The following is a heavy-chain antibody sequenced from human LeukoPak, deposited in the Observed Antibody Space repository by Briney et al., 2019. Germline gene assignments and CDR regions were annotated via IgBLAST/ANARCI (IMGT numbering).Heavy chain of an antibody. J-gene: IGHJ4*02. D-gene: IGHD6-13*01. V-gene: IGHV3-21*01. Sequence: GGSLRLSCAASGFTFSSYSMNWVRQAPGEGLEWVSSISSSSSYIYYADSVKGRFTISRDNAKNSLYLQMNSLRAEDTAVYYCAREGAAAGTVNYWGQGTLVTVSS. CDR3: AREGAAAGTVNY. CDR2: ISSSSSYI. CDR1: GFTFSSYS.